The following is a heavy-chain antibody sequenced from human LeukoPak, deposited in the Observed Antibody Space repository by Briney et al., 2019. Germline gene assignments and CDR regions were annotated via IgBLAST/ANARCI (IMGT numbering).Heavy chain of an antibody. V-gene: IGHV4-59*01. CDR1: GGSISSYF. CDR3: ARDFRGIAAAGFDY. Sequence: PSETLSLTCTVPGGSISSYFWSWIRQPPGKGLEWIGFVYYSGSTKYNPSLKSRVTISLDTSKNQFSLKLSSVTAADTAVYYCARDFRGIAAAGFDYWGQGTLVTVSS. J-gene: IGHJ4*02. CDR2: VYYSGST. D-gene: IGHD6-13*01.